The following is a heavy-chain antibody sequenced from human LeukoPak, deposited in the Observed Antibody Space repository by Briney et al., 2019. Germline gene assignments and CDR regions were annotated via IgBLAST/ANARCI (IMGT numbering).Heavy chain of an antibody. J-gene: IGHJ3*02. V-gene: IGHV3-21*04. CDR1: GFTFSSYS. CDR2: ISSSSSYI. CDR3: AKTSSRQYYYDSSGYYYGDTGHDAFDI. Sequence: GGSLRLSCAASGFTFSSYSMNWVRQAPGKGLEWVSSISSSSSYIYYADSVKGRFTISRDNAKNSLYLQMNSLRAEDTAVYYCAKTSSRQYYYDSSGYYYGDTGHDAFDIWGQGTMVTVSS. D-gene: IGHD3-22*01.